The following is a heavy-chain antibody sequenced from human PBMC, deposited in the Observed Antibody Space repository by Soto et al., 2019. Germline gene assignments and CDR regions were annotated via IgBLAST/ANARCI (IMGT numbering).Heavy chain of an antibody. Sequence: GGSLRLSCAASGFTFARYSMNWVRQAPGKGLEWVSSISSTTNYIYYGDSMRGRFTISRDNAKNSLYLEMNSLRAEDTAVYYCARESEDLTSNFDYWGQGTLVTVSS. J-gene: IGHJ4*02. CDR2: ISSTTNYI. CDR3: ARESEDLTSNFDY. CDR1: GFTFARYS. V-gene: IGHV3-21*06.